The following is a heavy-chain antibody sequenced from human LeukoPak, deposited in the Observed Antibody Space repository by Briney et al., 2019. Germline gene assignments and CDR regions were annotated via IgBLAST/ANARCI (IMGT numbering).Heavy chain of an antibody. D-gene: IGHD2-15*01. Sequence: PGRSLRLSCAASGFTFDDYAMRWVRQAPGKGLEWGSGISWNSGSIGYADSVKGRFTISRDNAKNSLYLQMNSLRAEDTASYYCARTPSYCSGGRCYVSHYFDYWGQGTLATVSS. V-gene: IGHV3-9*01. CDR3: ARTPSYCSGGRCYVSHYFDY. CDR2: ISWNSGSI. J-gene: IGHJ4*02. CDR1: GFTFDDYA.